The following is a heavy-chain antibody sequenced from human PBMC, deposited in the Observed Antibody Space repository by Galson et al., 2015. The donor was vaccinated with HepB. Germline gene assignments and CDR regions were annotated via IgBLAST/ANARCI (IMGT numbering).Heavy chain of an antibody. CDR1: GGTFSSYA. J-gene: IGHJ4*02. D-gene: IGHD2-15*01. CDR3: ARDLGYCSGGSCYSGDY. Sequence: SVKVSCKASGGTFSSYAISWVRQAPGQGLEWMGRIIPILGIANYAQKFQGRVTITADKSTSTAYMELSSLRSEDTAVYYCARDLGYCSGGSCYSGDYWGQGTLVTVSS. V-gene: IGHV1-69*04. CDR2: IIPILGIA.